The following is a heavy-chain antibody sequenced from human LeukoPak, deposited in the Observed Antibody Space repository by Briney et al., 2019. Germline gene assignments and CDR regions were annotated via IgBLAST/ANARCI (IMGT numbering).Heavy chain of an antibody. Sequence: GGSKRLSCAASGFTFSSYWMHWVRQAPRKGLVWVSRINGDGRNINYADSVRGRLTISRDNAKNTLYLQMNSLRAEDTAVYYCARGLRWFGGHRGAFDIWGQGTMVTVSS. CDR2: INGDGRNI. D-gene: IGHD3-10*01. CDR3: ARGLRWFGGHRGAFDI. CDR1: GFTFSSYW. J-gene: IGHJ3*02. V-gene: IGHV3-74*01.